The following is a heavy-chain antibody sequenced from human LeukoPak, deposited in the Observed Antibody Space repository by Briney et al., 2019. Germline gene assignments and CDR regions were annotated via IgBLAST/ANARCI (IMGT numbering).Heavy chain of an antibody. CDR2: IYHSGTT. CDR1: GASLSSHY. Sequence: SETLSLTCTVSGASLSSHYWYWIRQSPGTGLEWIGYIYHSGTTKYNPSLKRHVTISAATYKRQFSLTVSSVTAADTAVYYCTAEYEYGDHDYWGQGTLVTVSS. J-gene: IGHJ4*02. V-gene: IGHV4-59*11. CDR3: TAEYEYGDHDY. D-gene: IGHD4-17*01.